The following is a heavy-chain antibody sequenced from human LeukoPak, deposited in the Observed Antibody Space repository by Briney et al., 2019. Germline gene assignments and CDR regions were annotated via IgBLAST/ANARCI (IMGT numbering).Heavy chain of an antibody. J-gene: IGHJ5*02. Sequence: GGSLRLSCAASGFTFSSYAMSWVRQAPGKGLEWVSAISGSGGSTYYADSVKGRFTISRDNSKNTLYLQMNSLRAEDTAVYYCTRDRAGYCSTTNCPWGQGTLVTVSS. CDR2: ISGSGGST. CDR1: GFTFSSYA. CDR3: TRDRAGYCSTTNCP. V-gene: IGHV3-23*01. D-gene: IGHD2-2*03.